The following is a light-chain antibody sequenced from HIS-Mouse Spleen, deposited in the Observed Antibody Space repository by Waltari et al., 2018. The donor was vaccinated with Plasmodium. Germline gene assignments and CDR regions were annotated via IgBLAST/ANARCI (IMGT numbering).Light chain of an antibody. Sequence: AIQLTQSPSSLSASVGDRVTITCRASHGISSALAWYQQKPGKAPKLLIYDASSLESGVPSRFSGSGSGTDFTLTISSLQPEDFATYYCQQFNNYPSITFGQGTRLEIK. V-gene: IGKV1D-13*01. J-gene: IGKJ5*01. CDR2: DAS. CDR3: QQFNNYPSIT. CDR1: HGISSA.